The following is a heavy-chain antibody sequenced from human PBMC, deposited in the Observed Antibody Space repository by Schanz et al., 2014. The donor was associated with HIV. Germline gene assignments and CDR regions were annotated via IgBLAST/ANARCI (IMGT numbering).Heavy chain of an antibody. CDR3: ASDPPQNGYNSLDY. CDR2: IIPVFGTT. CDR1: GYSFSDYY. V-gene: IGHV1-69*01. J-gene: IGHJ4*02. D-gene: IGHD5-12*01. Sequence: QVQLVQSGAEVKKPGASVKVSCKASGYSFSDYYIHWVRQAPGQGLEWMGGIIPVFGTTDYAQKFQGTVTITADESTSTAYMELSGLTSGDTAVYYCASDPPQNGYNSLDYWGQGTLVTVSS.